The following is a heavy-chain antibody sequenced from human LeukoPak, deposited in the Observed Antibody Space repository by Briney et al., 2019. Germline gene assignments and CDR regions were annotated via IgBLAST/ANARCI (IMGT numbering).Heavy chain of an antibody. CDR1: GFTFSSYS. CDR2: ISSSSSYI. CDR3: ARDASYNWNDVVAFDI. Sequence: GGSLRLSCAASGFTFSSYSMNWVRQAPGKGLEWVSSISSSSSYIYYADSVKGRFTISRDNAKNSLYLQMNSLRAEDTAVYYCARDASYNWNDVVAFDIWGQGTMVTVSS. V-gene: IGHV3-21*01. J-gene: IGHJ3*02. D-gene: IGHD1-1*01.